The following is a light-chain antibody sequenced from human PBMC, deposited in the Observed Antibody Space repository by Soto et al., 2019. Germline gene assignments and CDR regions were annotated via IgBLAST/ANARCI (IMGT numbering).Light chain of an antibody. CDR2: EGT. V-gene: IGLV2-23*01. Sequence: SSPSQPSSASGSPGQSITIPCTGTSSDVGSYNLVSWYQHHPGKAPKLMIYEGTKRPSGVSNRFSASKSGNTASLTISGLQAEDEADYYCCSYAGSSASYVFGTGTKVTDL. CDR1: SSDVGSYNL. CDR3: CSYAGSSASYV. J-gene: IGLJ1*01.